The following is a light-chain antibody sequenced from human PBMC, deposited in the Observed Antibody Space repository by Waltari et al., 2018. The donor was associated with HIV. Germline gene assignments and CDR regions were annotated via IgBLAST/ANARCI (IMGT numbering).Light chain of an antibody. J-gene: IGLJ1*01. Sequence: QSALTQPASVSGSPGHSITISCTGTSSDIGHYDYVSWYQQHPGKAPKLIIYEVTNRPSGVSNRFSGSKSGNTASLIISGLQIEDEADYYCISYTDDSGRVFGTGTRVTVL. CDR3: ISYTDDSGRV. CDR2: EVT. CDR1: SSDIGHYDY. V-gene: IGLV2-14*01.